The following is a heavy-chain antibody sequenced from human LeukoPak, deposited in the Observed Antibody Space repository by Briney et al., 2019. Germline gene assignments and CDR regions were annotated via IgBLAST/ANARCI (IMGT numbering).Heavy chain of an antibody. V-gene: IGHV1-69*13. CDR2: IIPIFGTA. CDR1: GGTFSSYA. J-gene: IGHJ4*02. Sequence: ASVKVSCKATGGTFSSYAISWVRQAPGQGLEWMGGIIPIFGTANYAQKFQGRVTITADESTSTAYMELSSLRSEDTAVYYCARGTLGDIVDIDYWGQGTLVTVSS. D-gene: IGHD2-15*01. CDR3: ARGTLGDIVDIDY.